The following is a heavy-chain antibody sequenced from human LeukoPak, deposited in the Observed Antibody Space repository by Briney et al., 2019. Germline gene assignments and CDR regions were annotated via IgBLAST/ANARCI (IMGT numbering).Heavy chain of an antibody. D-gene: IGHD3-22*01. Sequence: PSETLSLTCTVSGGSISGYYWSWIRQPPGKGLEWIGYIYYSGSTNYNPSLKSRVTISVDTSKNQFSLKLSSVTAADTAVYYCARDIEESGRSDYYDSSGPLYAYWGQGTLVTVSS. CDR2: IYYSGST. CDR3: ARDIEESGRSDYYDSSGPLYAY. V-gene: IGHV4-59*01. J-gene: IGHJ4*02. CDR1: GGSISGYY.